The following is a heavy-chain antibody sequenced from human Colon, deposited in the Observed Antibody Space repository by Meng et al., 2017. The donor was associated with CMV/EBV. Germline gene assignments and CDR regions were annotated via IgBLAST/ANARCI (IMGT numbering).Heavy chain of an antibody. CDR3: ARAAVGGNEGIDY. CDR2: ISPSSNSV. D-gene: IGHD4-23*01. V-gene: IGHV3-69-1*02. CDR1: GFSLNDFY. Sequence: GGSLRLSCTASGFSLNDFYMTWVRQAPGKGLEWLAYISPSSNSVYYADSVRGRFTVSRDNAKNSLYLQMNSLRADDTAIYYCARAAVGGNEGIDYWGQGTLVTVSS. J-gene: IGHJ4*02.